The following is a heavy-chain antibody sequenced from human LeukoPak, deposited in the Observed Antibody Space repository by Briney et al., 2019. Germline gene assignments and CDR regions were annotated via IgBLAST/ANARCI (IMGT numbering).Heavy chain of an antibody. D-gene: IGHD3-10*01. CDR3: AKRGVVIRVFLVGFHKEAYYFDS. CDR2: LSGSGGGP. CDR1: GITLSNYG. J-gene: IGHJ4*02. Sequence: SLRLSCAVSGITLSNYGMIWVRQAPGQGLEWVAGLSGSGGGPNYADSVQGRFTISRDNPKDTLYLQMNSLRGEDTAVYFCAKRGVVIRVFLVGFHKEAYYFDSWGQGALVTVSS. V-gene: IGHV3-23*01.